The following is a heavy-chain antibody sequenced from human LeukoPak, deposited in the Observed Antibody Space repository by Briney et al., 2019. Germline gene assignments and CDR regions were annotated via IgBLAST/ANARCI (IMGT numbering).Heavy chain of an antibody. D-gene: IGHD3-9*01. V-gene: IGHV3-30*04. CDR2: ISYDGSNK. J-gene: IGHJ4*02. CDR1: GFTFSSYA. Sequence: PGGSLRLSCAASGFTFSSYAMHWVRQAPGKGLEWVAVISYDGSNKYYADSVKGRFTISRDNSKNTLYLQMNSLRAEDTAVYYCARSGNYDILTGYYSLGSFDYWGQGTLVTVSS. CDR3: ARSGNYDILTGYYSLGSFDY.